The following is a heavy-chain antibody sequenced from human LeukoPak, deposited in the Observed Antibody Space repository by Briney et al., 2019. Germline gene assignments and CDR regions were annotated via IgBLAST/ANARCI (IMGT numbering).Heavy chain of an antibody. CDR1: GFTFSSYA. J-gene: IGHJ4*02. Sequence: GGSLRLSCAASGFTFSSYAMHWVRQAPGKGLEWVAVISYDGSNKYYADSVKGRFTISRDNSKNTLYLQMNSLRAEDTAVYYCARQSGDLAFDYWGQGTLVTVSS. CDR2: ISYDGSNK. V-gene: IGHV3-30-3*01. D-gene: IGHD7-27*01. CDR3: ARQSGDLAFDY.